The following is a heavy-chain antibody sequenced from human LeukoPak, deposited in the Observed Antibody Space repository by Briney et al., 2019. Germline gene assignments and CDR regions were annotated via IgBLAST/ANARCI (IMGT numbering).Heavy chain of an antibody. Sequence: GGSLRLSCAASGFTFSRDGMHWVRQAPGKGLEWVAVIWYDGSKKYYADSVKGRFTISRDNSKNTLYLQMDSLRAEDTAVYYCARLSGSFLDYWGQGTLVTVSS. J-gene: IGHJ4*02. CDR2: IWYDGSKK. V-gene: IGHV3-33*01. CDR1: GFTFSRDG. D-gene: IGHD1-26*01. CDR3: ARLSGSFLDY.